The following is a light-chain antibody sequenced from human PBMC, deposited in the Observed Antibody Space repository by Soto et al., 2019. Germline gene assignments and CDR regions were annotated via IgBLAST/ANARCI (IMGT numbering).Light chain of an antibody. V-gene: IGKV1-17*03. CDR2: GAS. CDR3: QQYNSYSWT. Sequence: EIQRTQSPSAMSDTVGDRVSITCRASQAISHYLAWFHQRPGKVPKRLIYGASTLESGVPSRFSGSGSVTEFTLTISSLQPDDSATYYCQQYNSYSWTFGQGTKVDIK. CDR1: QAISHY. J-gene: IGKJ1*01.